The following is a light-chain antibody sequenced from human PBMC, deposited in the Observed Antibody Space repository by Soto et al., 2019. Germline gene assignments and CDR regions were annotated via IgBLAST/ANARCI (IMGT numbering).Light chain of an antibody. V-gene: IGKV1-5*01. CDR3: QQYNNFPGT. CDR1: QSVSAW. CDR2: DAS. Sequence: DIQMTQSPSTLSASVGDRITITCRASQSVSAWVAWYQQKPGKAPKVVIYDASSLESGVPSRFAVSRSGTEFTLTINSLQPDDSATYYCQQYNNFPGTFGQGTTVEIK. J-gene: IGKJ1*01.